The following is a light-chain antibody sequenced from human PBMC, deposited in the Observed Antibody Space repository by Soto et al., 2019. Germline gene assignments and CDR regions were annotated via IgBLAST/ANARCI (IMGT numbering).Light chain of an antibody. V-gene: IGKV3-20*01. CDR2: GAS. J-gene: IGKJ4*01. CDR3: LQYGSSPLT. CDR1: QSVSSSY. Sequence: EIVLTQSPGTLSLSPGERATLSCRASQSVSSSYLAWYQQKPGQAPRLLIYGASSRATGIPDRFSGSESGTDFTLTISRLEPEDFAVYYCLQYGSSPLTFGGGTKVEIK.